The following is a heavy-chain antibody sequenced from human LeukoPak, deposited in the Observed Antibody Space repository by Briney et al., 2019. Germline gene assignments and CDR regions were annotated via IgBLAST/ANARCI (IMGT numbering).Heavy chain of an antibody. CDR3: ARRYYDFWSGYIVEYYFDY. J-gene: IGHJ4*02. CDR1: GGSISSGGYY. V-gene: IGHV4-31*03. D-gene: IGHD3-3*01. CDR2: IYYSGST. Sequence: SQTLSLTCTVSGGSISSGGYYWSWIRQHPGKGLEWIGYIYYSGSTYYNPSLKSRVTISVDTSKNQFSLKLSSVTAADTAVYYCARRYYDFWSGYIVEYYFDYWGQGTLVTVSS.